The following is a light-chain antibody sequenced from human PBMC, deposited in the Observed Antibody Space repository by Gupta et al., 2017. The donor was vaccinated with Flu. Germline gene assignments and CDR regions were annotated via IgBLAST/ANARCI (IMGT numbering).Light chain of an antibody. V-gene: IGKV1-39*01. Sequence: PSSLSASVGDRVTISCRASQRISSYLNWYQQKPGTAPKLLIYGASTLQSGVPSRFSGNGSGTDFTLTISRLQPEDFATYYCQQSDSTPDTFGHGTKVDIK. CDR1: QRISSY. J-gene: IGKJ3*01. CDR3: QQSDSTPDT. CDR2: GAS.